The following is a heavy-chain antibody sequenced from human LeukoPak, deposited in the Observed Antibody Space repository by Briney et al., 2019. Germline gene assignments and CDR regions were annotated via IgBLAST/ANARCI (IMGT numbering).Heavy chain of an antibody. CDR3: ARDPGKYGDYYYYYYGMDV. V-gene: IGHV3-30*04. D-gene: IGHD4-17*01. J-gene: IGHJ6*02. CDR2: ISYDGSNK. CDR1: GFTLSSYA. Sequence: GRSLRLSCAASGFTLSSYAMHWVRQAPGKGLEWVAVISYDGSNKYYADSVKGRFTISRDNSKNTLYLQMNSLRAEDTAVYYCARDPGKYGDYYYYYYGMDVWGQGTTVTVSS.